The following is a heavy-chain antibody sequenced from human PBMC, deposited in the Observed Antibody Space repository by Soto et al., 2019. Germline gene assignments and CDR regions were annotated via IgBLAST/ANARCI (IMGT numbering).Heavy chain of an antibody. D-gene: IGHD3-16*02. CDR3: ARHSDYVWGSYRPDDY. CDR1: GYSFTSYW. CDR2: IYPGDSDT. J-gene: IGHJ4*02. V-gene: IGHV5-51*01. Sequence: PGESLKISCKGSGYSFTSYWIGWVRQMPGKGLEWMGIIYPGDSDTRYSPSFQGQVTISADKSISTAYLQWSSLKASDTAMYYCARHSDYVWGSYRPDDYWGQGTLVTVSS.